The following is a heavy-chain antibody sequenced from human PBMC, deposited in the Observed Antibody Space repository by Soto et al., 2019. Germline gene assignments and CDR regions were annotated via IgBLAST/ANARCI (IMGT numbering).Heavy chain of an antibody. D-gene: IGHD2-2*01. Sequence: QVQLQQWGAGLLKPSETLSLTCAVYGGSFSGYYWSWIRQPPGKGLEWIGEINHSGSTNYNPSLKSRVTISVDTSKNQFSLKLSSVTAADTAVYYCARSSRNITTPDSNWFDPCGQGTLVTVSS. V-gene: IGHV4-34*01. CDR1: GGSFSGYY. CDR3: ARSSRNITTPDSNWFDP. J-gene: IGHJ5*01. CDR2: INHSGST.